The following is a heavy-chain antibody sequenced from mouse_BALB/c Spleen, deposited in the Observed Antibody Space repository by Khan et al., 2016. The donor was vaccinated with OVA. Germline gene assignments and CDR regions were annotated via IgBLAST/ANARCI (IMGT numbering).Heavy chain of an antibody. Sequence: VQLKESGPELVKPGASVKISCKASGYTFTDYNMHWVKQSHGKSLEWIGYIYPYNGGTGYNQKFKSKATLTVDNSSSTAYMELRSLTSEDSAVYYGARGDGYYAMDYWGQGTSVTVSS. CDR2: IYPYNGGT. J-gene: IGHJ4*01. D-gene: IGHD2-3*01. V-gene: IGHV1S29*02. CDR3: ARGDGYYAMDY. CDR1: GYTFTDYN.